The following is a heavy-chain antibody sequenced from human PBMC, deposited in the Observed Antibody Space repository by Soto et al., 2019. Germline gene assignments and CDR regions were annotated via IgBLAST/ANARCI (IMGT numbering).Heavy chain of an antibody. D-gene: IGHD6-13*01. J-gene: IGHJ4*02. CDR2: ISGSGGST. Sequence: EVQLLESGGGLVQPGGSLRLSCAASGFTFSSYAMSWVRQAPGKGLEWVSAISGSGGSTYYADSVKGRFTISRDNSKNTLYRQMNSLRAEDTAVYYFAKDIAAAGPLDYWGQGTLVTVSS. CDR3: AKDIAAAGPLDY. V-gene: IGHV3-23*01. CDR1: GFTFSSYA.